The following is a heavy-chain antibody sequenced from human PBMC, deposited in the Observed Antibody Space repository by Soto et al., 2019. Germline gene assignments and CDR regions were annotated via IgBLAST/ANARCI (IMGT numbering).Heavy chain of an antibody. CDR2: IDGSGGTT. CDR1: GFPFSSTD. Sequence: GGSLRLSCAASGFPFSSTDMTWVRQAPGKGLEWVSTIDGSGGTTYYANSVKGRFTISRDNSINTVFLQMNSLRADDTALYFCAKNSGWFNTWGQGALVTVSS. D-gene: IGHD3-10*01. J-gene: IGHJ5*02. CDR3: AKNSGWFNT. V-gene: IGHV3-23*01.